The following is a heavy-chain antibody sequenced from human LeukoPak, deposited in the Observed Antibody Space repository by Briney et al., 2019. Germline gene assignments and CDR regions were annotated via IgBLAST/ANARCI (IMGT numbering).Heavy chain of an antibody. V-gene: IGHV2-70*01. J-gene: IGHJ4*02. D-gene: IGHD3-10*01. Sequence: ESGPTLVNPTQTLTLTCTFSGFSLSTNGMCVSWIRQPPGKALEWLAHIDWDDDKYYSTSLKTRLTISKDTSKNQVVLTMTNMDPADTATYYCARMQYYGSGTYYADYWGQGILVTVSS. CDR2: IDWDDDK. CDR3: ARMQYYGSGTYYADY. CDR1: GFSLSTNGMC.